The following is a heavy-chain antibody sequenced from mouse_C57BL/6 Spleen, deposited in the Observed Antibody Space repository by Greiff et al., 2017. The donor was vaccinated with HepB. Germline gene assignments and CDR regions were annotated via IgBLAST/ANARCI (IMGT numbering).Heavy chain of an antibody. V-gene: IGHV1-50*01. D-gene: IGHD3-2*02. J-gene: IGHJ4*01. CDR3: ARQLRPLDAMDY. Sequence: VQLQQPGAELVKPGASVKLSCKASGYTFTSYWMQWVKQRPGQGLEWIGEIDPSDSYTNYNQKFKGKATLTVDTSSSTAYMQLSSLTSEDSAVYYCARQLRPLDAMDYWGQGTSVTVSS. CDR2: IDPSDSYT. CDR1: GYTFTSYW.